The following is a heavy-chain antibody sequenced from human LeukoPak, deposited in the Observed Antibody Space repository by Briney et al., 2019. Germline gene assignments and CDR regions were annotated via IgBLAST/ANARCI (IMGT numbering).Heavy chain of an antibody. D-gene: IGHD1-1*01. Sequence: GGSLRLSGGASGFTFSNYGMHWVRQAPGKGLEWVAVIWYDGSNENYADSVKGRFTISRDNSKNTLYLQMNSLRAEDTAVYYCAREGSWGTSLAQNWFDPWGQGTLVIVSS. CDR2: IWYDGSNE. CDR3: AREGSWGTSLAQNWFDP. CDR1: GFTFSNYG. J-gene: IGHJ5*02. V-gene: IGHV3-33*01.